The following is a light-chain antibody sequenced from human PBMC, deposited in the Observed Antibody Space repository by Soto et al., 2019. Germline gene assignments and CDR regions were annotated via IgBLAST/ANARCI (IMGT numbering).Light chain of an antibody. CDR2: SNY. V-gene: IGLV1-44*01. CDR3: AAWDDILNGYV. CDR1: SSNIESNT. Sequence: QSVLTQPPSASGTPGQRVTISCSGSSSNIESNTVTWYQQPPGTAPKLVIYSNYDRPSGVPDRFSGSTSGTSASLVIRGLQSEDEADYYCAAWDDILNGYVFGAGTRSQS. J-gene: IGLJ1*01.